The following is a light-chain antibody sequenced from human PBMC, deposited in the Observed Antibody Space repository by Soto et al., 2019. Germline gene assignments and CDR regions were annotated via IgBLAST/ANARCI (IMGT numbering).Light chain of an antibody. J-gene: IGLJ2*01. CDR3: VAWDDSLNGYVV. CDR1: SSDVGGYNY. Sequence: QSVLTQPASVSGSPGQSITVSCTGTSSDVGGYNYVSWYQQHPGKAPRLMIYDVTNRPSGVSDRFSGSKSGNTASLTISGLQSEDEADYYCVAWDDSLNGYVVFGGGTK. V-gene: IGLV2-14*03. CDR2: DVT.